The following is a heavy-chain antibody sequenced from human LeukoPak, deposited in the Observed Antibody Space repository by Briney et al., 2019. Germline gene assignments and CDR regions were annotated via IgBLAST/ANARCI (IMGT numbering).Heavy chain of an antibody. V-gene: IGHV1-69*13. CDR3: ARGMGYSYGHPQGAFDI. CDR1: GGTFSSYA. CDR2: IIPIFGTA. J-gene: IGHJ3*02. D-gene: IGHD5-18*01. Sequence: SVKVSCKASGGTFSSYAISWVRQAPGQGLEWMGGIIPIFGTANYAQKFQGRVTITADESTSTAYMELSSLRSEDTAVYYCARGMGYSYGHPQGAFDIWGQGTMVTVSS.